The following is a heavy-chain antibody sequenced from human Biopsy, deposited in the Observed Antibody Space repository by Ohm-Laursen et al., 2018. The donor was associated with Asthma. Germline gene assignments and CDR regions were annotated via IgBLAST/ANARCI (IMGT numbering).Heavy chain of an antibody. V-gene: IGHV1-18*01. CDR1: GYTFSSFG. D-gene: IGHD2-15*01. CDR3: ARHRGYCTGGSCYPDFGY. CDR2: ISVYNGDT. Sequence: ASVKVSCKASGYTFSSFGISWVRQAPGQGLDWMGWISVYNGDTDYAQKLQGRVTMTTDTSTSTAYMELRSLRSDDTAVYYCARHRGYCTGGSCYPDFGYWGQGTLVTVSS. J-gene: IGHJ4*02.